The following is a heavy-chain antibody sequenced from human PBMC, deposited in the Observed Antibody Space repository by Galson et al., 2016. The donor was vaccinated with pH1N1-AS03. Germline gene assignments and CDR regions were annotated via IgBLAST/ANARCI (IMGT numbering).Heavy chain of an antibody. V-gene: IGHV3-7*01. Sequence: SLRLSCAASGFTFSSHSMHWVRQAPGKGLEWVANIKQDGRVEYYVDSVKCRFTISRDNAKNSLYLQMNSLRDEDTAVNYCARAVGGGDSFWGQGTLVTVSA. CDR1: GFTFSSHS. J-gene: IGHJ4*02. CDR3: ARAVGGGDSF. D-gene: IGHD4-23*01. CDR2: IKQDGRVE.